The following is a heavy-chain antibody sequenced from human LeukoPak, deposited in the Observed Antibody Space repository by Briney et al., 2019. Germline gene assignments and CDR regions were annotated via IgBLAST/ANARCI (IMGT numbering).Heavy chain of an antibody. V-gene: IGHV3-53*01. CDR1: GFTLSSNY. J-gene: IGHJ4*02. Sequence: PGGSLRLSCAASGFTLSSNYMSWVRQAPGKGLEWVSVIYSGGSTYYADSVKGRFTISRDNSKNTLYLQMNSLRAEDTAVYYCARDLQYSGSYWGQGTLVTVSS. D-gene: IGHD1-26*01. CDR3: ARDLQYSGSY. CDR2: IYSGGST.